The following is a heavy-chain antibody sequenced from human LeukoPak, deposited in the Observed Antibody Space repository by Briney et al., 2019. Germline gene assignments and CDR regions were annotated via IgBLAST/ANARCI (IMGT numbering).Heavy chain of an antibody. CDR2: INSGGNST. Sequence: GGSLRLSCAASGFTFSIYAMTWVRQAPGKGLEWVSAINSGGNSTYYADSVKGRFTISRDNSKNTLYLQMSSLKAEDTAVYYCARVKVVAGQDFDYWGQGTLVTVSS. D-gene: IGHD6-19*01. V-gene: IGHV3-23*01. CDR3: ARVKVVAGQDFDY. CDR1: GFTFSIYA. J-gene: IGHJ4*02.